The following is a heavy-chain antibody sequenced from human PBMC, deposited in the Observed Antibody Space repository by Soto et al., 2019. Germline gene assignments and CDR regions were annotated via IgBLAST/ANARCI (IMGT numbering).Heavy chain of an antibody. J-gene: IGHJ6*02. D-gene: IGHD3-3*01. Sequence: VASVKVSCKASGGTFSSYAISWVRQARGQGLEWMGGIIPIFGTANYARKFQGRVTITADESTSTAYMELSSLRSEDTAVYYCARARITIFGVVSIFYYGMDVWGQGTTVTVSS. V-gene: IGHV1-69*13. CDR3: ARARITIFGVVSIFYYGMDV. CDR2: IIPIFGTA. CDR1: GGTFSSYA.